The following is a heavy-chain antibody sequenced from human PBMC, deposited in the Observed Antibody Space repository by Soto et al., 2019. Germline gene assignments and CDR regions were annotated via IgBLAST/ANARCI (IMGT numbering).Heavy chain of an antibody. V-gene: IGHV3-23*01. J-gene: IGHJ4*02. CDR1: GLTFSSYA. CDR2: ISGSGGST. D-gene: IGHD3-3*01. CDR3: AKDILVDFWSGYYTNFDY. Sequence: GGPLRLSCAASGLTFSSYAMSWVRQAPGKGLEWVSAISGSGGSTYYADSVKGRFTISRDNSKNTLYLQMNSLRAEDTAVYYCAKDILVDFWSGYYTNFDYWGQGTLVTVSS.